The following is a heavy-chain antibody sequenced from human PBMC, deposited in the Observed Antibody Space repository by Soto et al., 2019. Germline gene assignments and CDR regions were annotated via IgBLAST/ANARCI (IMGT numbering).Heavy chain of an antibody. CDR2: IYYSGST. CDR1: GGSISSSSYY. J-gene: IGHJ3*02. V-gene: IGHV4-39*01. Sequence: QLQLQESGPGLVKPSETLSLTCTVSGGSISSSSYYWGWIRQPPGKALEWIGSIYYSGSTYYNPSLNRRVTIYVATSKIQFALTLSCVTAADTAVYFCARGSIWESTMIVVVDAFDIWGQGTMVTVSS. D-gene: IGHD3-22*01. CDR3: ARGSIWESTMIVVVDAFDI.